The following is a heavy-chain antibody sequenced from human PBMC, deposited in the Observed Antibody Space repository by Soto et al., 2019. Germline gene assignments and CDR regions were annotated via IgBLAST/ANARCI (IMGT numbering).Heavy chain of an antibody. Sequence: QVQLVQSGAEVKKPGSSVKVSCEASGGTFSSYPINWVRQAPGQGLEWMGGIIPFFGTSNYAQKFQGRVTITADDATRTDSMELRSLRSEATAVYYCARVVQLTNNGMDVWGQGTTVTVSS. CDR1: GGTFSSYP. D-gene: IGHD2-15*01. CDR2: IIPFFGTS. V-gene: IGHV1-69*01. CDR3: ARVVQLTNNGMDV. J-gene: IGHJ6*02.